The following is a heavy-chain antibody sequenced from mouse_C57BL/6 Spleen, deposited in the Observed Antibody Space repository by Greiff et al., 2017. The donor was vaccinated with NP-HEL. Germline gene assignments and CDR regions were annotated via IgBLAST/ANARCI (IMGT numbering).Heavy chain of an antibody. Sequence: VQLQQSGPELVKPGASVKISCKASGYTFTDYYMNWVKQSHGKSLEWIGDINPNNGGTSYNQKFKGKATLTVDKSSSTAYMELRSLTSEDSAVDYCARNYDHVDLYYLDYGGQGTTLTVSS. CDR1: GYTFTDYY. D-gene: IGHD2-4*01. CDR3: ARNYDHVDLYYLDY. CDR2: INPNNGGT. J-gene: IGHJ2*01. V-gene: IGHV1-26*01.